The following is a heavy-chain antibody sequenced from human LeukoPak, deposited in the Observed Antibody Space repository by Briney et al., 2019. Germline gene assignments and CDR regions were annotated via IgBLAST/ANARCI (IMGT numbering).Heavy chain of an antibody. J-gene: IGHJ5*02. CDR1: GGSISSYY. CDR3: ASGEWELLTPWFDP. CDR2: IYHSGST. V-gene: IGHV4-59*08. Sequence: SETLSLTCTVSGGSISSYYWSCIRQPPAKGLEWIGSIYHSGSTYYNPSLKSRVTISVDTSKNQFSLKLSSVTAADTAVYYCASGEWELLTPWFDPWGQGTLVTVSS. D-gene: IGHD1-26*01.